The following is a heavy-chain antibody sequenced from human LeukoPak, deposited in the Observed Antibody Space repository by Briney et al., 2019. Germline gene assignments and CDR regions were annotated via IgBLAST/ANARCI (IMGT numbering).Heavy chain of an antibody. V-gene: IGHV3-23*01. Sequence: GGSLRLSCAASGFIFSDYAMAWVHQAPGKGLEWVSAITGTAYKTYYADSVKGRFTISRDNSKNTLYLQMNTLRAEDTAIYYCAKNLRGNYDTLTAFDPWGPGTLVTVSS. CDR3: AKNLRGNYDTLTAFDP. D-gene: IGHD3-9*01. CDR1: GFIFSDYA. J-gene: IGHJ5*02. CDR2: ITGTAYKT.